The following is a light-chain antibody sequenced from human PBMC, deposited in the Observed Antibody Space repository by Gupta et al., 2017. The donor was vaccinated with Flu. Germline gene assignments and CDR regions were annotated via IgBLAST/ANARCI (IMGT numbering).Light chain of an antibody. V-gene: IGKV3-20*01. CDR3: QLYGDSLYT. CDR2: GAS. Sequence: EIVLTQSPGTLSLSPGDRATLSCRASQRVSSSSLAWYQQKPRRAPRLLIYGASTRATGIADRFSGRGSGTDFTLTISGLEPEDYAVYYCQLYGDSLYTFGQGTKLEI. J-gene: IGKJ2*01. CDR1: QRVSSSS.